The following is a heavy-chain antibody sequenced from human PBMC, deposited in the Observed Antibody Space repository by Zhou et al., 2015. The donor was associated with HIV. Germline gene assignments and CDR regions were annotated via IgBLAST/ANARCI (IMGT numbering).Heavy chain of an antibody. Sequence: QVQLVQSGAEEKKPGASVKVSCKASGYTFTSYAMHWVRQAPGQRLEWMGWINAGNGNTKYSQKFQGRVTITRDTSASTAYMELSSLRSEDTAVYYCARDRTGSNYYDSSGGFDYWGQGTLVTVSS. D-gene: IGHD3-22*01. V-gene: IGHV1-3*05. J-gene: IGHJ4*02. CDR2: INAGNGNT. CDR1: GYTFTSYA. CDR3: ARDRTGSNYYDSSGGFDY.